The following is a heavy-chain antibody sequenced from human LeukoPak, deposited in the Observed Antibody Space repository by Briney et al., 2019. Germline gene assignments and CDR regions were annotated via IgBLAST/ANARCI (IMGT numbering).Heavy chain of an antibody. D-gene: IGHD2-2*01. V-gene: IGHV1-3*01. CDR3: ARAFPLYCSSTSCHLADY. J-gene: IGHJ4*02. CDR2: INAGNGNT. Sequence: ASVKVSCKASGYTFTCYAMHWVRQAPGQRLEWMGWINAGNGNTKYSQKFQGRVTITRDTSASTAYMELSSLRSEDTAVYYCARAFPLYCSSTSCHLADYWGQGTLVTVSS. CDR1: GYTFTCYA.